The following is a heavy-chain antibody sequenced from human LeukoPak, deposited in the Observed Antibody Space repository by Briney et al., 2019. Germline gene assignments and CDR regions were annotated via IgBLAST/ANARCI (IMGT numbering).Heavy chain of an antibody. CDR3: ARVETYYDFWSGYPGWFDP. D-gene: IGHD3-3*01. J-gene: IGHJ5*02. Sequence: ASVKVSCKASGYTFTSYGISWVRQAPGQGLEWMGWISAYNGNTNYAQKLQGRVTMTPDTSTSTAYMELRSLRSDDTAVYYCARVETYYDFWSGYPGWFDPWGQGTLVTVSS. CDR2: ISAYNGNT. CDR1: GYTFTSYG. V-gene: IGHV1-18*01.